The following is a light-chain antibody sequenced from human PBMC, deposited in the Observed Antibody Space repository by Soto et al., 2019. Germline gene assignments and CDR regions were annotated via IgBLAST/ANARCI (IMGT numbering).Light chain of an antibody. CDR3: QQYGDSPMYT. V-gene: IGKV3-20*01. CDR2: GAS. J-gene: IGKJ2*01. Sequence: EIVLTQSPGTLSSSPGERATLSCRASQSVSSSHLAWYQQKPGRAPRLLLYGASSRATGIPDRFSGSGSGTDFTLTISRLEPEDFAVYFCQQYGDSPMYTFGQGTKLEI. CDR1: QSVSSSH.